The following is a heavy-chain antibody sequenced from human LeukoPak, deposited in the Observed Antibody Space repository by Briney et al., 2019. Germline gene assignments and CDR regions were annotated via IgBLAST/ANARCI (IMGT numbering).Heavy chain of an antibody. CDR3: AKDHIGGEVLLWFGD. V-gene: IGHV3-23*01. D-gene: IGHD3-10*01. Sequence: PGESLRLSCAASGFTFSSYAMSWVRQAPGKGLEWVSAISGSGGSTYYADSVKGRFTISRDNSKNTLYLQMNSLRAEDTAVYYCAKDHIGGEVLLWFGDWGQGTLVTVSS. CDR1: GFTFSSYA. J-gene: IGHJ4*02. CDR2: ISGSGGST.